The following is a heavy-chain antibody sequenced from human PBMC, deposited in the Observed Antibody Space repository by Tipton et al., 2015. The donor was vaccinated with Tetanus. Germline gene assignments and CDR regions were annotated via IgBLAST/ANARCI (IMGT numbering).Heavy chain of an antibody. Sequence: SGFTFSSYAMSWVRQAPGKGLEWVSAISGSGGSTYYADSVKGRFTISRDNSKNTLYLQMNSLRAEDTAVYYCAKSDPHDSSITYYFDYWGQGTLVTASS. CDR1: GFTFSSYA. D-gene: IGHD4-11*01. V-gene: IGHV3-23*01. CDR2: ISGSGGST. CDR3: AKSDPHDSSITYYFDY. J-gene: IGHJ4*02.